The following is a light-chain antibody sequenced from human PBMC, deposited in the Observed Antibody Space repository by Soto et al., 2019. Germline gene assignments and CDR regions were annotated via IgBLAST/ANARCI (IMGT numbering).Light chain of an antibody. V-gene: IGKV1-27*01. Sequence: DVQMTQAPSSLSASVGDRVTITCRASQGISNYLAWYQQKPGKVPKLLIYAASILQSGVPSRFSGSGSGTDVTHAISSLQPEDVATYYCQKYNSAPRTFGGGTKVEIK. CDR1: QGISNY. CDR2: AAS. J-gene: IGKJ4*01. CDR3: QKYNSAPRT.